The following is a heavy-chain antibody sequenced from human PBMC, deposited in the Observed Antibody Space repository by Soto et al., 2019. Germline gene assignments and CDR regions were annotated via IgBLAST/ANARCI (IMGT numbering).Heavy chain of an antibody. D-gene: IGHD4-17*01. CDR2: IYYSGST. V-gene: IGHV4-59*01. J-gene: IGHJ4*02. Sequence: SETLSLTCTVSGGSISSYYWSWIRQPPGKGLEWIGYIYYSGSTNYNPSLKSRVTISVDTSKNQFSLKLSSVNAADTAVYYCARGYKDDYGDYGVTDYWGQGTMVTVS. CDR1: GGSISSYY. CDR3: ARGYKDDYGDYGVTDY.